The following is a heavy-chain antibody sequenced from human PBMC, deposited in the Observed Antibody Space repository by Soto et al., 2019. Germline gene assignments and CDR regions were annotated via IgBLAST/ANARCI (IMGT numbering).Heavy chain of an antibody. D-gene: IGHD7-27*01. CDR3: ARGPSNWGVDY. CDR1: AYTFTSYD. V-gene: IGHV1-8*01. Sequence: QVQRVQSGAEVKKPGASLKVSCKAAAYTFTSYDINWVRQATGQDFEWMGWMNPNNGNTAYAQKFQGRVTMTRDTSKSTAFMELSSLTSEDTAVYYCARGPSNWGVDYWGQGTLVTVSS. CDR2: MNPNNGNT. J-gene: IGHJ4*02.